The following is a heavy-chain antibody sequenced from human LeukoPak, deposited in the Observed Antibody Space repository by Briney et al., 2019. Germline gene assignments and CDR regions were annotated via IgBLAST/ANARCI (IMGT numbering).Heavy chain of an antibody. J-gene: IGHJ4*02. Sequence: GVSLTLSCSASGFTFSSYAMIWVRQAPGKGLEWVSGISCSCGSTYYADSGKGRFTISRDNFKNTLYLHMNSLRAEDTAVYYCAKDQGPITDSWGQGTLVTVSS. V-gene: IGHV3-23*01. CDR1: GFTFSSYA. CDR3: AKDQGPITDS. D-gene: IGHD5-12*01. CDR2: ISCSCGST.